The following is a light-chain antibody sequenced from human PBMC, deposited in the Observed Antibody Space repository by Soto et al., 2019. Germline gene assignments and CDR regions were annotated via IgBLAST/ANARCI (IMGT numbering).Light chain of an antibody. CDR3: CSYAGSSTYV. CDR1: SSDVGSYNL. V-gene: IGLV2-23*01. J-gene: IGLJ1*01. CDR2: EGS. Sequence: QSVLTQPASVSGSPGQSITISCTGTSSDVGSYNLVSWYQQRPGKAPKLMIYEGSKRPSGVSNRFSGSKSGNTASLAISGLQAEDVADYYCCSYAGSSTYVFGTGTKLTVL.